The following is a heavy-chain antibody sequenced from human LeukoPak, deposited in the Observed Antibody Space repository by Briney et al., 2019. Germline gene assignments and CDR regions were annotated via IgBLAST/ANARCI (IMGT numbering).Heavy chain of an antibody. D-gene: IGHD5-18*01. J-gene: IGHJ6*03. CDR2: IYYSGST. Sequence: SETLSLTCTVSGGSISSYYWSWIRQPPGKGLEWIGYIYYSGSTNYNPSLKSRVTISVDTSKNQFSLKLSSVTAADTAVYYCARGWIQLEFYHYYYMDVWGKGTTVTVSS. CDR1: GGSISSYY. CDR3: ARGWIQLEFYHYYYMDV. V-gene: IGHV4-59*01.